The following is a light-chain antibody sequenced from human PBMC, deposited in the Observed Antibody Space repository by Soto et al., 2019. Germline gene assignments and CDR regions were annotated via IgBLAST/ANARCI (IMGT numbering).Light chain of an antibody. Sequence: IVLTQSPATLSVSPGERATLSCRASQSVSSLLAWYQQKPRQSPRLLIYDTSTRATGIPARFSGSGSGTDFTLTISSLQYEDVAIYYRQQYNIWPYTFGQGTKVDIK. CDR1: QSVSSL. J-gene: IGKJ2*01. V-gene: IGKV3-15*01. CDR3: QQYNIWPYT. CDR2: DTS.